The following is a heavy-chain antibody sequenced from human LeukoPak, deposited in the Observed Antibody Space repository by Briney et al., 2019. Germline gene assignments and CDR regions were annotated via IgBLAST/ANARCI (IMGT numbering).Heavy chain of an antibody. J-gene: IGHJ3*02. CDR3: ARDILTDDAFDI. D-gene: IGHD7-27*01. CDR1: GYTFTGYF. Sequence: ASVKVSFKASGYTFTGYFMHWVRQAPGQGREWMGWINPNSGGTNYAQKFQGRVTMTRDTSISTAYMELSRLTSDDTAVYYCARDILTDDAFDIWGQGTMVTVSS. V-gene: IGHV1-2*02. CDR2: INPNSGGT.